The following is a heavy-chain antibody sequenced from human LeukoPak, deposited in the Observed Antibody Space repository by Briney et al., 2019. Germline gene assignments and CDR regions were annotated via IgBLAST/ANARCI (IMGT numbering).Heavy chain of an antibody. Sequence: ASVKVSCKASGYTFTSYVINWVRQAPGQGLEWMGWMNPNSGNTGYAQKFQGRVTMTRNTAISTAYMELGSLRSEDTAVYYCARAGVRYFDGLGPRGQGTLVTVSS. J-gene: IGHJ5*02. D-gene: IGHD3-9*01. CDR2: MNPNSGNT. V-gene: IGHV1-8*01. CDR3: ARAGVRYFDGLGP. CDR1: GYTFTSYV.